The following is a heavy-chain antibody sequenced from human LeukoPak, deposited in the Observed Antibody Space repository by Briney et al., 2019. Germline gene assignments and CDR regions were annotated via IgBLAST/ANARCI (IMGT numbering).Heavy chain of an antibody. D-gene: IGHD6-19*01. CDR2: IIPIFGTA. Sequence: PVNVSCKASGGTFSSYAISWVRQAPGQGLEWMGGIIPIFGTANYAQKFQGRVTITADESTSTAYMELSSLRSEDTAVYYCATNPSNQWLSYYFDYWGQGTLVTVSS. J-gene: IGHJ4*02. CDR3: ATNPSNQWLSYYFDY. V-gene: IGHV1-69*13. CDR1: GGTFSSYA.